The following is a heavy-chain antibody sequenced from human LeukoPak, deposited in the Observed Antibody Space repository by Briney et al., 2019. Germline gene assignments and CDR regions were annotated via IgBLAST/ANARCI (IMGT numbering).Heavy chain of an antibody. CDR3: ARDGYSSSWYYFDY. CDR1: GFTFSSYY. D-gene: IGHD6-13*01. CDR2: IYYSGST. V-gene: IGHV4-59*01. Sequence: GSLRLSCAASGFTFSSYYWSWIRQPPGKGLEWIGYIYYSGSTNYNPSLKGRVTISVDTSKNQFSLKLSSVTAADTAVYYCARDGYSSSWYYFDYWGQGTLVTVSS. J-gene: IGHJ4*02.